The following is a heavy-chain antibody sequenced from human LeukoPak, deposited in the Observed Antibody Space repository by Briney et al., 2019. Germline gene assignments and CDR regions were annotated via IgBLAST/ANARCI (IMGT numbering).Heavy chain of an antibody. Sequence: PSETLSLTCSVSGGSISSRSYYWGWIRHPPGKGLEWIGSISYSASTYYNPSLKSRVTISVDTSKNQFSLKLSSVTAADTAVYYCARRAWVYGDYYFDYWGQGTLVTVSS. CDR3: ARRAWVYGDYYFDY. CDR2: ISYSAST. J-gene: IGHJ4*02. V-gene: IGHV4-39*01. CDR1: GGSISSRSYY. D-gene: IGHD4-17*01.